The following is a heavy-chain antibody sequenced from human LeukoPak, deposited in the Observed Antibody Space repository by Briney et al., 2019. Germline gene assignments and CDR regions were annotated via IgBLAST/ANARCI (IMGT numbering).Heavy chain of an antibody. CDR2: INHSGST. D-gene: IGHD5-18*01. V-gene: IGHV4-34*01. CDR3: ARAQTAMVPFSY. CDR1: GGSFSGYY. J-gene: IGHJ4*02. Sequence: SETLSLTCAVYGGSFSGYYWSWIRQPPGKGLEWIGEINHSGSTNYNPSLKSRVTISVDTSKNQFSLKLSSVTAADTAVYYCARAQTAMVPFSYWGQGTLVTVSS.